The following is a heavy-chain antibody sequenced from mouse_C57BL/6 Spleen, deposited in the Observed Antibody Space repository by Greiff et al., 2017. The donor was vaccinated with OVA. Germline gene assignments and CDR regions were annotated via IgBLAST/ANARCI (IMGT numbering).Heavy chain of an antibody. CDR1: GFNIKDYY. D-gene: IGHD1-1*01. CDR3: TTSYYYGSRYGYFDY. J-gene: IGHJ2*01. Sequence: VQLQQSGAELVRPGASVKLSCTASGFNIKDYYMHWVKQRPEQGLEWIGRIDPEDGDTEYAPKFQGKATMTADTSSNTAYLQLSSLTSEDTAVYYCTTSYYYGSRYGYFDYWGQGTTLTVSS. CDR2: IDPEDGDT. V-gene: IGHV14-1*01.